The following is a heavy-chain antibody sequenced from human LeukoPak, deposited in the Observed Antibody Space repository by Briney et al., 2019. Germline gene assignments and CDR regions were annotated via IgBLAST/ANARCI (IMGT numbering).Heavy chain of an antibody. D-gene: IGHD4-17*01. J-gene: IGHJ6*03. CDR1: GFTLDSYT. CDR3: ARATTAAYYYYYMDV. Sequence: PGGSLRLSCAASGFTLDSYTMNWVRQLPGKGLEWVSSSSSSAYKHYADSVMGRFTISKDNAENYLYLQMNSLRAEDTAVYYCARATTAAYYYYYMDVWGKWTTVTVSS. CDR2: SSSSAYK. V-gene: IGHV3-21*06.